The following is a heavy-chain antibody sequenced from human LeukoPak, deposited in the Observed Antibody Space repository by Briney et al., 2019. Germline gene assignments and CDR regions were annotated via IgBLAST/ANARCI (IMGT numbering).Heavy chain of an antibody. CDR2: ISGSGGST. D-gene: IGHD2-15*01. Sequence: GGSLRLSCAASGFTFSSYGMSWVRQAPGKGLEWVSAISGSGGSTYYADSVKGRFTISRDNSKNTLYLQMNSLRAEDTAIYYCAKNGDRGAYCTGGTCYPYFYYYMDVWGKGTTVTI. V-gene: IGHV3-23*01. CDR3: AKNGDRGAYCTGGTCYPYFYYYMDV. CDR1: GFTFSSYG. J-gene: IGHJ6*03.